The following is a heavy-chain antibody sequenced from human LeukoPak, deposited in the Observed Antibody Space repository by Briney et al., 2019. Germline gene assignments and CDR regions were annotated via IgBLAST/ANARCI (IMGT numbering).Heavy chain of an antibody. J-gene: IGHJ4*02. CDR3: AISDSSGYRLDY. CDR2: MNPNSGNT. Sequence: GASVKVSCKASGYTFTSYDINWVRQATGQGLEWMGWMNPNSGNTGYAQKFQGRVTMTRNTSISTAYMELSSLRSEDTAVYYCAISDSSGYRLDYWGQGTLVTVSS. CDR1: GYTFTSYD. D-gene: IGHD3-22*01. V-gene: IGHV1-8*01.